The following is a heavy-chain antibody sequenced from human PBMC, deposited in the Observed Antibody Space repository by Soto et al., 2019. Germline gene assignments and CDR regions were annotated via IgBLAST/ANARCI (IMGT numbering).Heavy chain of an antibody. D-gene: IGHD3-16*01. CDR3: ARSSGRRHVFTFDYGLDV. CDR2: CSSSGGYT. V-gene: IGHV3-11*06. Sequence: QVQLVESGGGLVEPGGSLRLSCAASGFSVGDNYMTWIRQAPGKGLEWLSYCSSSGGYTNYADPAKGRFTISRDNAKNSLYLQMDSLRAEDTAVYFCARSSGRRHVFTFDYGLDVWGQGTTVTVSS. J-gene: IGHJ6*02. CDR1: GFSVGDNY.